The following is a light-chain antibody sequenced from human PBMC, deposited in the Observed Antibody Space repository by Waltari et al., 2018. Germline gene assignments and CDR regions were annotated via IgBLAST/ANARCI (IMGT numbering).Light chain of an antibody. Sequence: SALTQPASVSGSPGQSITISCTGTSSDIGTYTFVSWYQEYPGKAPKLIIYEATKRPSGVSDRFSASKSGNTASLTISGLQADDEADYSCCSYAGGTAYVFGSGTRVTVL. CDR3: CSYAGGTAYV. V-gene: IGLV2-23*01. CDR1: SSDIGTYTF. CDR2: EAT. J-gene: IGLJ1*01.